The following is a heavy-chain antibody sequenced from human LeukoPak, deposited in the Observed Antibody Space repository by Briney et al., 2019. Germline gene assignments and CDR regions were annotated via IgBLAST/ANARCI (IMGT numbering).Heavy chain of an antibody. CDR1: GGSISSYY. D-gene: IGHD3-16*01. V-gene: IGHV4-59*01. Sequence: SETLSLTCTVSGGSISSYYWSWIRQPPGKGLEWIGYIYYSGSTNYNPSLKSRVTISVDTSKNQFSLKLSSVTAADTAVYYCASAPYDYIWGSLSSDAFDIWGQGTMVTVSS. CDR2: IYYSGST. J-gene: IGHJ3*02. CDR3: ASAPYDYIWGSLSSDAFDI.